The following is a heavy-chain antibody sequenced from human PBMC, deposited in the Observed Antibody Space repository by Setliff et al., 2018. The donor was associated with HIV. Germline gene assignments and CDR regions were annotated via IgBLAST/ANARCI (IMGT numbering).Heavy chain of an antibody. D-gene: IGHD2-21*01. CDR2: IYNSGGT. CDR3: ARASRWGSIPFDY. V-gene: IGHV4-31*03. CDR1: GGSFSTGGYY. Sequence: PSETLSLTCTVSGGSFSTGGYYWSWIRQHPGKGLEWIGYIYNSGGTYYNPSLKSRITMSIDTSKNQFSLKLNSVTAADTAVYFCARASRWGSIPFDYWGQGTLVTVSS. J-gene: IGHJ4*02.